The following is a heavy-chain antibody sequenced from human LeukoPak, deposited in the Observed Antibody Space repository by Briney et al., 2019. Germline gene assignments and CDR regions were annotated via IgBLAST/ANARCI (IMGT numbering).Heavy chain of an antibody. J-gene: IGHJ4*02. CDR2: IYSSGST. V-gene: IGHV4-59*08. CDR3: ARHGSSWSRIDY. D-gene: IGHD6-13*01. Sequence: SETLSLTCIVSGGSISSYYWSWIRQPPGKGLEWIGYIYSSGSTNYSPSLKSRVTISVDTSKNQFSLNLSSVTAADTAVYYCARHGSSWSRIDYWGQGTLVTVSS. CDR1: GGSISSYY.